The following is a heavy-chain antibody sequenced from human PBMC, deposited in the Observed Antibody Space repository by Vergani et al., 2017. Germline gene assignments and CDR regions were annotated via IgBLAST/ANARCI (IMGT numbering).Heavy chain of an antibody. D-gene: IGHD3-10*01. CDR3: ARGNYYGSGTYVDP. CDR2: IQKDGIDK. V-gene: IGHV3-30*02. Sequence: QVQLVESGGGVVQPGESLRLSCAASGFPFSTYGMHWVRQAPGKGPEWVAFIQKDGIDKFYADSVRGRFTISRDTSKNTLHLQINNLRVEYTAVYYCARGNYYGSGTYVDPWGQGTMVTVSS. CDR1: GFPFSTYG. J-gene: IGHJ5*02.